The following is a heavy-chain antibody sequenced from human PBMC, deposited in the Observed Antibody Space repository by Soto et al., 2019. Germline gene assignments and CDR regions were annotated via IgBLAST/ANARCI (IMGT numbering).Heavy chain of an antibody. J-gene: IGHJ4*02. V-gene: IGHV3-23*01. CDR3: AQDPSTGYADH. Sequence: EVQLLESGGGLVQPGGSLRLSCAASGFTFTNFAMSWVRQAPGKGLEWVSYIGGRDGTILYADSVKGRFAISRDNAKNTLYLQANSLRAEDTAVYYCAQDPSTGYADHWGQGTLVTVSS. D-gene: IGHD3-9*01. CDR2: IGGRDGTI. CDR1: GFTFTNFA.